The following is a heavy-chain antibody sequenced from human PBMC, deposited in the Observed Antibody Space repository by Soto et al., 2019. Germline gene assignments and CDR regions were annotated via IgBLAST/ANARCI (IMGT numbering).Heavy chain of an antibody. CDR1: GGTFSSFA. V-gene: IGHV1-69*18. CDR3: VGYYYNTRGYYYEY. Sequence: QVQLVQSGAEVKKPGSSVKVSCKASGGTFSSFAISWVRQAPGQGLEWMARIIPIFDTANYAQKFQGRVTITADESTSTAYMELSSLRSEDTAVYYCVGYYYNTRGYYYEYWGQGTLVTVSS. CDR2: IIPIFDTA. D-gene: IGHD3-22*01. J-gene: IGHJ4*02.